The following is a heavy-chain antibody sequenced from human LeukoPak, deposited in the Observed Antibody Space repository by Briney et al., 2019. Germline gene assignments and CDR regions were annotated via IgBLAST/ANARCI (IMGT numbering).Heavy chain of an antibody. CDR1: GGSISSYY. D-gene: IGHD3-22*01. CDR2: IYYSGST. V-gene: IGHV4-59*01. J-gene: IGHJ5*02. CDR3: ARDGYYYDSSGYYSHWFDP. Sequence: SETLSLTCTVSGGSISSYYWSWIRKPPGKGLEWIGYIYYSGSTNYNPSLTSRVTISVDTSKNQFSLKLSSVTAADTAVYYCARDGYYYDSSGYYSHWFDPWGQGTLVTVSS.